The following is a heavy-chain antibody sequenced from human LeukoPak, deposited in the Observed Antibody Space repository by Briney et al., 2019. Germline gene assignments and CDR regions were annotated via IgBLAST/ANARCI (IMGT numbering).Heavy chain of an antibody. CDR2: INPNSGGT. CDR3: ARGYYDSSGTDY. V-gene: IGHV1-2*06. J-gene: IGHJ4*02. CDR1: GYTFTGYY. D-gene: IGHD3-22*01. Sequence: ASVKVSCKASGYTFTGYYMHWVRQAPGQGLEWMGRINPNSGGTNYAQKFQGRVTMTRDTSISTAYMELSSLRSEDTAVYYCARGYYDSSGTDYWGQGTLVTVSS.